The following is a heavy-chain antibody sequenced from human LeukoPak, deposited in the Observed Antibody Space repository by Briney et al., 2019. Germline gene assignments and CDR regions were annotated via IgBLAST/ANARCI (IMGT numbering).Heavy chain of an antibody. V-gene: IGHV3-7*01. J-gene: IGHJ5*02. D-gene: IGHD1-7*01. CDR2: IKQDGSEK. CDR3: AKSSAGITWFDP. Sequence: PGESLRLSCAASGFTFSSYWMSWVRQAPGKGLEWVANIKQDGSEKYYVDSVKGRFTISRDNAKNSLYLQMNSLRAEDTAVYYCAKSSAGITWFDPWGQGTLVIVSS. CDR1: GFTFSSYW.